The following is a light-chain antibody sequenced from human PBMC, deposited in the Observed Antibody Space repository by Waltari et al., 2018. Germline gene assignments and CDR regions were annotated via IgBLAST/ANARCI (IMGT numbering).Light chain of an antibody. CDR2: LGS. V-gene: IGKV2-28*01. CDR1: QRLLDNNGNKF. Sequence: IVRTQSPFSLSVTPGEPAPISCSSSQRLLDNNGNKFLEGYLQRPGQSPELLMFLGSNRLSGVPDRFSGSGSGTDYTLNISRVEAEDAGTYYCMQALHTPYTFGQGTKLEIK. J-gene: IGKJ2*01. CDR3: MQALHTPYT.